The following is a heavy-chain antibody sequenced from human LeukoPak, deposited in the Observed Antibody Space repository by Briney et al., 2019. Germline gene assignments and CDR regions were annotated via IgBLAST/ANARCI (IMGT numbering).Heavy chain of an antibody. V-gene: IGHV3-21*01. J-gene: IGHJ6*03. Sequence: GGSLRLSCAASGFTFSSYAMYWVRQTPGKGLEWVSSITTSSSYMFYADSVRGRFTISRDNAENSLYLQMNSLRDEDTAVYYCARDPYSGGYGAYYYYMDVWGKGTTVTVSS. CDR2: ITTSSSYM. CDR1: GFTFSSYA. CDR3: ARDPYSGGYGAYYYYMDV. D-gene: IGHD6-19*01.